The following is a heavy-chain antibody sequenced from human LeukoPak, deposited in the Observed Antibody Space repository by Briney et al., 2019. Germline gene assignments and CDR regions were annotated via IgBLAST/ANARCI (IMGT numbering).Heavy chain of an antibody. V-gene: IGHV3-48*04. CDR1: GFTFSVYS. D-gene: IGHD2-2*01. CDR3: APVPGF. J-gene: IGHJ1*01. CDR2: ISRSGDTI. Sequence: AGGSLRLSCAASGFTFSVYSMIWVRQAPGKGLEWISYISRSGDTIYNADSVKGRFTISRDNAKNSLYLQINSLRAEDTAVYFCAPVPGFWGQGTLVTVSS.